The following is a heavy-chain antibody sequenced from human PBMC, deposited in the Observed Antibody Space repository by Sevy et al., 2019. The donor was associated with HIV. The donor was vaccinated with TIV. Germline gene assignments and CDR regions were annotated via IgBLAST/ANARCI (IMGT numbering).Heavy chain of an antibody. D-gene: IGHD1-20*01. CDR2: TYYRSTWHK. Sequence: SQTLSLTCTISGDTVSSDSAAWNWIRQSPARGLEWLGRTYYRSTWHKDYATSLNSRMTINPETSKNQFALQLNSVTPEDSAVYYCARDHNFVLDYWGQGILVTVSS. J-gene: IGHJ4*02. V-gene: IGHV6-1*01. CDR1: GDTVSSDSAA. CDR3: ARDHNFVLDY.